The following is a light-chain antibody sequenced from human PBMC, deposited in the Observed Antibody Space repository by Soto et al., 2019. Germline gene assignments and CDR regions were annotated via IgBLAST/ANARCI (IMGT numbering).Light chain of an antibody. Sequence: EIVLTQSPGTLSLSPGESATLSCRASQSANSRFLAWYQHKPGQAPRLLIYAASTRATGIPDRFCGSASGTDFTLTISRLEPEDFAVYYCQQYGDSPPNTFGQGTKLEIK. CDR2: AAS. J-gene: IGKJ2*01. CDR1: QSANSRF. V-gene: IGKV3-20*01. CDR3: QQYGDSPPNT.